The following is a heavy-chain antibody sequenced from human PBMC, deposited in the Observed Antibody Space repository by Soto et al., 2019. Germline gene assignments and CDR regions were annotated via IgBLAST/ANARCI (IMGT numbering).Heavy chain of an antibody. J-gene: IGHJ6*02. CDR3: SRVAVGAPCYYYGMDV. CDR2: IYYSGST. V-gene: IGHV4-30-4*01. D-gene: IGHD1-26*01. CDR1: GGSISSGDYS. Sequence: PSETLSLTCTVSGGSISSGDYSWSWIRQPPGKGLEGIGYIYYSGSTYYNPSLKSRVTISVDTSKNQFSLKLSSVTAADPAVYYCSRVAVGAPCYYYGMDVWGQGTTVTVSS.